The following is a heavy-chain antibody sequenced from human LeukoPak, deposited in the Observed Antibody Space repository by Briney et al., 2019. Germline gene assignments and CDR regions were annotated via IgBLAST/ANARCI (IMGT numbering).Heavy chain of an antibody. D-gene: IGHD5-12*01. V-gene: IGHV3-48*03. J-gene: IGHJ4*02. CDR3: ARDVGSGYNFDY. CDR1: GFTFSSYE. CDR2: ISSSGSTI. Sequence: PGGSLRLSCAASGFTFSSYEMNWVRQAPGKGLEWVSYISSSGSTICYADSVKGRFTISRDNAKNSLYLQMNSLRAEDTAIYYCARDVGSGYNFDYWGQGTLVTVSS.